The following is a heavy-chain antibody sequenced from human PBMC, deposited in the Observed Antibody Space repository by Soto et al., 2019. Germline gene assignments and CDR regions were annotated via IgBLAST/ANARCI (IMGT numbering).Heavy chain of an antibody. CDR3: ARGWETVGTTTPFAY. D-gene: IGHD1-26*01. Sequence: QVQLVQSGAEVKKPGSSVKVSYKASGGTFSTHAISWVRQAPGQGLEWMGGIIPIFGTTNYAQKFQGRVTITADKSTSTAYMEVRSLRSEDSAVYYCARGWETVGTTTPFAYWGQGTLVTVSS. CDR1: GGTFSTHA. V-gene: IGHV1-69*06. CDR2: IIPIFGTT. J-gene: IGHJ4*02.